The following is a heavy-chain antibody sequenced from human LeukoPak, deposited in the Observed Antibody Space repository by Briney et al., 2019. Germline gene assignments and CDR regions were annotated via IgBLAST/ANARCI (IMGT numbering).Heavy chain of an antibody. D-gene: IGHD4-11*01. CDR1: GFTFSSYW. Sequence: PGGSLRLSCAASGFTFSSYWMSWVRQAPGKGLEWVANIKQDGSEKYYADSVKGRFTISRDNSKNSLYLQMNSLRTEDTALYYCAKDKTTDYTYYYMDVWGKGTTVTVSS. J-gene: IGHJ6*03. V-gene: IGHV3-7*03. CDR3: AKDKTTDYTYYYMDV. CDR2: IKQDGSEK.